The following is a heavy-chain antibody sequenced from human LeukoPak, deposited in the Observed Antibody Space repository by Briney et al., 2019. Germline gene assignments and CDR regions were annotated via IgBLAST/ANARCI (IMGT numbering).Heavy chain of an antibody. Sequence: PSETLSLTCAVSGYSISSGYYWGWIRQPPGKGLEWIGSIYHSGSTYHNPSLKSRVTISVDTSKNQFSLKLSSVTAADTAVYYCARCPAYYDILTGYYPNWFDPWGQGTLVTVSS. CDR2: IYHSGST. CDR3: ARCPAYYDILTGYYPNWFDP. V-gene: IGHV4-38-2*01. CDR1: GYSISSGYY. J-gene: IGHJ5*02. D-gene: IGHD3-9*01.